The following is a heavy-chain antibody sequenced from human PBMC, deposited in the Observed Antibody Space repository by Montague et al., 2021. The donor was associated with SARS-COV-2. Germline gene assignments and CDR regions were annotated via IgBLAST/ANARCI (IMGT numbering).Heavy chain of an antibody. CDR2: IYWYDAK. CDR3: AHKLYGINRRWFDP. V-gene: IGHV2-5*01. J-gene: IGHJ5*02. Sequence: PALVKPTQTLTLTCTFSGFSLTTRGVGVGWIRQPPGKALEWLALIYWYDAKHYSPSLKSRLTITKDTSKNQVVLTMTNMDPVDTATYYCAHKLYGINRRWFDPWGQGTLVTVSS. D-gene: IGHD1-14*01. CDR1: GFSLTTRGVG.